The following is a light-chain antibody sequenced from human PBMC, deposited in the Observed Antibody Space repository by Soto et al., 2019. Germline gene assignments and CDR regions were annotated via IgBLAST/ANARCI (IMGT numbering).Light chain of an antibody. V-gene: IGLV6-57*04. CDR2: EDN. J-gene: IGLJ2*01. Sequence: NFMLTQPHSVSESPGKTVTISCSRSSGSIASNYVQWYQQRPGSAPTTVIYEDNQRPSGVPDRFSGSIDSSSNSASLTISGLKTEDEADSSRQSYDSSNLLVVFGGGTKLTVL. CDR1: SGSIASNY. CDR3: QSYDSSNLLVV.